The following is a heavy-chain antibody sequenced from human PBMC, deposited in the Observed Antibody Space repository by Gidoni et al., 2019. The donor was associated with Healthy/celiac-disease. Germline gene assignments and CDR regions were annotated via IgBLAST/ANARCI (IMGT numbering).Heavy chain of an antibody. V-gene: IGHV3-23*01. CDR2: ISGSGGST. D-gene: IGHD2-15*01. J-gene: IGHJ5*02. CDR3: AKGFEGKNRVAATPPWFDP. Sequence: EVQLLESGGGLVQPGGSLRLSCAASGFTFSSYAMSWVRQAPGQGLEWVSAISGSGGSTYYADSVKGRFTISRDNSKNTLYLQMNSLRAEDTAVYYCAKGFEGKNRVAATPPWFDPWGQGTLVTVSS. CDR1: GFTFSSYA.